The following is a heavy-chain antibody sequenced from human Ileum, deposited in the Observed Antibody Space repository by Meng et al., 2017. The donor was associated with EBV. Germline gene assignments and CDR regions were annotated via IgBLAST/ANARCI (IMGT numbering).Heavy chain of an antibody. V-gene: IGHV3-74*01. D-gene: IGHD2/OR15-2a*01. J-gene: IGHJ4*02. CDR1: GFTFNTYW. CDR2: INSDGSTT. CDR3: ARASTGTYFQDY. Sequence: EVWLVESGGGLIQPGVSLRLSCAASGFTFNTYWMHWVRQAPGKGLVWVSRINSDGSTTSYADSVKGRFTISRDNAKNTLYLQMNSLRADDTAVYYCARASTGTYFQDYWGQGTLVTVSS.